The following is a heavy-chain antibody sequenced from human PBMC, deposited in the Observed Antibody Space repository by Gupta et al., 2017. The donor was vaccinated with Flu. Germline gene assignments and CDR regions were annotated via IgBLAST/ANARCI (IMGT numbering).Heavy chain of an antibody. V-gene: IGHV3-7*01. Sequence: YWMAWIRQAPGKGLEWVASIKDDGSEQYYLDAVKGRFTISRDNGQNSLSLQMNSLRGDDTAVYYCASRDSAFIYWGQGTLVTVSS. CDR3: ASRDSAFIY. J-gene: IGHJ4*02. CDR1: YW. CDR2: IKDDGSEQ.